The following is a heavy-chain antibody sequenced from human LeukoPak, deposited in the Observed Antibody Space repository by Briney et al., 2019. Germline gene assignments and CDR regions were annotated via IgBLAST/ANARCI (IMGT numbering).Heavy chain of an antibody. CDR1: GFTFDDYA. D-gene: IGHD2-15*01. CDR3: AKDLRYCQLGNGMDV. CDR2: ISWNSGSI. Sequence: PGRSLRLSCAASGFTFDDYAMHWVRQAPGRGLEWVSGISWNSGSIGYADSVKGRFTISRDNAKNSLYLQMNSLRAEDTALYYCAKDLRYCQLGNGMDVWGQGTTVTVSS. J-gene: IGHJ6*02. V-gene: IGHV3-9*01.